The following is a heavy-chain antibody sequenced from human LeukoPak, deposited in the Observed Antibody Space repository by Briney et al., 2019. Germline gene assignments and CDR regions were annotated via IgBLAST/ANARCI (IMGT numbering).Heavy chain of an antibody. CDR3: AREANYDGSGYYSRDHYFDY. CDR2: ISYDGSNK. J-gene: IGHJ4*02. V-gene: IGHV3-30-3*01. D-gene: IGHD3-22*01. Sequence: PGRSLRLSCAASGVTFSSYAMHWVRQGPGKGLEWVAVISYDGSNKYYTDSVKGRFTISRDNSKNTLYLQMNSLRAEDTAVYFCAREANYDGSGYYSRDHYFDYWGQGTLVTVSS. CDR1: GVTFSSYA.